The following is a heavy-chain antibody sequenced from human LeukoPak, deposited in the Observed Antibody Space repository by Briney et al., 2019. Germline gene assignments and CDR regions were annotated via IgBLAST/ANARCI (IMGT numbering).Heavy chain of an antibody. J-gene: IGHJ5*02. CDR1: GGSFSGYY. CDR2: INHSGST. D-gene: IGHD3-10*01. CDR3: ARGGLLWFRNGNWFDP. Sequence: SETLSLTCAVYGGSFSGYYWSWIRHPPGRGLEWIGEINHSGSTNYNPSLKSRVTISVDTSKNQFSLKLSSVTAADTAVYYCARGGLLWFRNGNWFDPWGQGTLVTVSS. V-gene: IGHV4-34*01.